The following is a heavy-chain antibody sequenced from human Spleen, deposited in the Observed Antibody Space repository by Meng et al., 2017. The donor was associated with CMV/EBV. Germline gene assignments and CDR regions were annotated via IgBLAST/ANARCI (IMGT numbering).Heavy chain of an antibody. CDR2: INVYNGNA. D-gene: IGHD7-27*01. Sequence: ASVKVSCKASGYTFTSYGIIWVRQVPGQGLEWMGWINVYNGNAHYTPKLQGRVSMTTDTSTTTAYMELRNLRSDDTAVYCCARGEGCGDQWGQGTLVTVSS. V-gene: IGHV1-18*01. CDR3: ARGEGCGDQ. J-gene: IGHJ4*02. CDR1: GYTFTSYG.